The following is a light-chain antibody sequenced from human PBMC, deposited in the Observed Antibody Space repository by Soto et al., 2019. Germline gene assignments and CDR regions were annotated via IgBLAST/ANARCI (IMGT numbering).Light chain of an antibody. Sequence: EIVMTQSPATLSVSPGERATLSCRASQSVTNNLAWYQQKPGQAPTLLIYGASTRATGIPARFSGSGSGTEFTLTISSLQSEDFAVYYCQQYNNWPLLFGPGTKVDIK. CDR1: QSVTNN. CDR2: GAS. CDR3: QQYNNWPLL. V-gene: IGKV3-15*01. J-gene: IGKJ3*01.